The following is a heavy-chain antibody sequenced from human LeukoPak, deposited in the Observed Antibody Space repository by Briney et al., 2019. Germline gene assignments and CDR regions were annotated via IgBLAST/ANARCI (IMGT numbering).Heavy chain of an antibody. CDR2: IKQDGSEK. V-gene: IGHV3-7*01. CDR3: VRSLERFGTRDY. CDR1: GFIFGAYW. D-gene: IGHD3-10*01. Sequence: GGSLRLSCAASGFIFGAYWMTWVRQTPGKGLEWVANIKQDGSEKYYMDSVKGRFTISRDNAKKSLFLQMNSLTAEDTALYYCVRSLERFGTRDYWGQGTLVTVSS. J-gene: IGHJ4*02.